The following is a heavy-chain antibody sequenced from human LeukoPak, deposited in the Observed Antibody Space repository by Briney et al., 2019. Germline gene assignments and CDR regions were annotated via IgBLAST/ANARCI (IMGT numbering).Heavy chain of an antibody. D-gene: IGHD6-19*01. Sequence: SVKVSCKASGGTFSSYAISWVRQAPGQGLEWMGGIIPIFGTANYAQKFQGRVTITADESTSTAYMELSSLRSEDTAVYYCARDGAVAGYFDYWGQGTLVAVSS. CDR3: ARDGAVAGYFDY. CDR2: IIPIFGTA. J-gene: IGHJ4*02. V-gene: IGHV1-69*13. CDR1: GGTFSSYA.